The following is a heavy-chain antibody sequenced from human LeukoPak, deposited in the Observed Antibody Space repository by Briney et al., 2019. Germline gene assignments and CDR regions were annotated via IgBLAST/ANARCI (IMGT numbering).Heavy chain of an antibody. J-gene: IGHJ4*02. CDR1: GGSFSGYY. D-gene: IGHD3-10*02. Sequence: PSETLSLTCAVYGGSFSGYYWSWIRQPPGKGLEWIGEINHSGSTNYNPSLKSRVTISVDTSKNQFSLKLSSVTAADTAVYYCARRGYYYVPFDYWGQGTLVTVSS. V-gene: IGHV4-34*01. CDR2: INHSGST. CDR3: ARRGYYYVPFDY.